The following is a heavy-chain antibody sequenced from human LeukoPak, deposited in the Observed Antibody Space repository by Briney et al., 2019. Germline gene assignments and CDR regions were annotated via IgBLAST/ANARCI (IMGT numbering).Heavy chain of an antibody. V-gene: IGHV3-23*01. Sequence: GGSLRLSCVASGVTLSNYAMSWARQAPGKGLEWVSGISSSGSGGNTYYADSVKGRFTISRDSSRNTLFLHMNTLRAEDTAIYYCAKDRTVGASCWYFDLWGRGTLVTVSS. D-gene: IGHD1-26*01. J-gene: IGHJ2*01. CDR1: GVTLSNYA. CDR3: AKDRTVGASCWYFDL. CDR2: ISSSGSGGNT.